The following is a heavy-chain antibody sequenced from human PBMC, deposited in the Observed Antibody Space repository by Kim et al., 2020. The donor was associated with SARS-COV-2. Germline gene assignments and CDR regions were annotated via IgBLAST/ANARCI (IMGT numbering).Heavy chain of an antibody. V-gene: IGHV1-2*06. CDR1: GYTFTSYS. D-gene: IGHD4-17*01. CDR3: ARSGEFDY. Sequence: ASVKVSCKASGYTFTSYSIHWVRQAPGQGLEWMGRINPNNGETKYAQKFQGRVTMTRDTSISTAYMELNSLISDDTAVYYCARSGEFDYWCQGALVTVSS. CDR2: INPNNGET. J-gene: IGHJ4*02.